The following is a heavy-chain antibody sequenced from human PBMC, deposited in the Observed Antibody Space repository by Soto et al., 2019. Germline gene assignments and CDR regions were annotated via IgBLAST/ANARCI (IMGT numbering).Heavy chain of an antibody. CDR2: SIPIFNTT. CDR3: AREGRGKKAGYNGLVSLGY. J-gene: IGHJ4*02. V-gene: IGHV1-69*06. Sequence: QVQLVQSGAEVKTPGSSLKVSCTVSGSRFSNYVISWVRQATGHGLEWLGRSIPIFNTTQYAQKFHGRVTITADKSTNTASLELSSLTSDDTAVYYCAREGRGKKAGYNGLVSLGYWGQGTLVTVSS. CDR1: GSRFSNYV. D-gene: IGHD2-2*02.